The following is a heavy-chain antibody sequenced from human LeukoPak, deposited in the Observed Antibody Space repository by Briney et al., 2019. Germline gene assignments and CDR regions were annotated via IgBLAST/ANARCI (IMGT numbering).Heavy chain of an antibody. V-gene: IGHV1-69*04. Sequence: ASVKVSCKASGGTFSSYAISWVRQAPGQGLEWMGRIIPILGIANYAQKFQGRVTITADKSTSTAYMELSSLRSEDTAVYYCARASGSAEFDPWGQGTLVTVSS. CDR2: IIPILGIA. D-gene: IGHD1-26*01. CDR3: ARASGSAEFDP. J-gene: IGHJ5*02. CDR1: GGTFSSYA.